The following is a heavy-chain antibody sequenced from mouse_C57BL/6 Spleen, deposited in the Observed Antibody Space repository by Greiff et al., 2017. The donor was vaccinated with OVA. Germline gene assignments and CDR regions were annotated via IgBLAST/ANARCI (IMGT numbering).Heavy chain of an antibody. D-gene: IGHD2-12*01. CDR3: APYDWFAY. J-gene: IGHJ3*01. Sequence: VQLMESGAELVRPGASVKLSCKASGYTFTDYYINWVKQRPGQGLEWIARIYPGSGNTYYNEKFKGKATLTAEKSSSTAYMQLSSLTSEDSAVYFCAPYDWFAYWGQGTLVTVSA. V-gene: IGHV1-76*01. CDR1: GYTFTDYY. CDR2: IYPGSGNT.